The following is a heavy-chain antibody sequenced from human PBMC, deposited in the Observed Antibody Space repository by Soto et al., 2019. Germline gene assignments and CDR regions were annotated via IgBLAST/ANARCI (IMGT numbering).Heavy chain of an antibody. D-gene: IGHD6-19*01. Sequence: SETLSLTCTVSGGSISSGNYYWSWIRQPPGKGLEWIGFISYSGSTYYSTSLKSRVTISVDTSKSQFSLKLNSMTAADTAIYYCARVGGSGWNFDSWGQGILVTVSS. V-gene: IGHV4-30-4*02. CDR2: ISYSGST. CDR1: GGSISSGNYY. CDR3: ARVGGSGWNFDS. J-gene: IGHJ4*02.